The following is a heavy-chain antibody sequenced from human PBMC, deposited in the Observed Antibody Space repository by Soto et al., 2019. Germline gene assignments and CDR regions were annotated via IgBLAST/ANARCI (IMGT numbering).Heavy chain of an antibody. D-gene: IGHD5-12*01. CDR1: GCTFSSYR. Sequence: EVHLVESGGGRVKPGGSLRLSCAASGCTFSSYRMNWVRQAPGKGRECVSYISSSSSYIYYADSVKCRFTISRDNAKNSLYLQMTSLRAEDTAVYYCARAVSNYSCYEFDYWGQGTLVTVSS. CDR2: ISSSSSYI. J-gene: IGHJ4*02. CDR3: ARAVSNYSCYEFDY. V-gene: IGHV3-21*01.